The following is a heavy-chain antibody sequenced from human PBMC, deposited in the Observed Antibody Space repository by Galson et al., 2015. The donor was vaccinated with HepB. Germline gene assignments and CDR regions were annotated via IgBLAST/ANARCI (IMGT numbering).Heavy chain of an antibody. CDR3: ASSRGAAAGIFDY. CDR2: INSDGTYI. D-gene: IGHD6-13*01. Sequence: SLRLSGAAAGFTFSSYWMHWVRQAPGMGLVWVSRINSDGTYITYADSAKGRFTIYRDNAKNTLYLQMNSPRAEDTALYYCASSRGAAAGIFDYWGQGTRVTVSS. V-gene: IGHV3-74*01. CDR1: GFTFSSYW. J-gene: IGHJ4*02.